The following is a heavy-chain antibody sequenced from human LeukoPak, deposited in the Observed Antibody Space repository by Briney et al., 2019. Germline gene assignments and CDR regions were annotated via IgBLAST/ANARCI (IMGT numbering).Heavy chain of an antibody. D-gene: IGHD6-13*01. J-gene: IGHJ4*02. Sequence: GESLKISCKGSGYSFTSYWIGWVRQMPGKGLEWMGTIYPGDSDTRYSPSFQGQVTISADKSISTAYLQWSSLKASDTAMYYCARRQLVPLYYFDYWGQGTLVTVSS. CDR1: GYSFTSYW. CDR2: IYPGDSDT. CDR3: ARRQLVPLYYFDY. V-gene: IGHV5-51*01.